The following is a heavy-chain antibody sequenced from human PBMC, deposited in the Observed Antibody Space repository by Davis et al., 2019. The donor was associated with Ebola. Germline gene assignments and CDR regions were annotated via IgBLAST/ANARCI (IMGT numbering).Heavy chain of an antibody. CDR2: INVGNGNT. J-gene: IGHJ4*02. CDR1: GYIFTNYL. CDR3: AREGGGYGYFDY. V-gene: IGHV1-3*01. Sequence: ASVTVSCKASGYIFTNYLIHSVRQAPGQSLEWMGWINVGNGNTKYSQKFQGRVTITRVTSASTANMELSSLTSQDTSVYYCAREGGGYGYFDYWGQGTLVTVSS. D-gene: IGHD3-22*01.